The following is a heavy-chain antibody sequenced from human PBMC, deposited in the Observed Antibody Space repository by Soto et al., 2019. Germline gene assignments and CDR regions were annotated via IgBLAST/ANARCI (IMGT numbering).Heavy chain of an antibody. D-gene: IGHD3-22*01. CDR1: GFTFSDHY. CDR3: TRALESSTYWTFDY. J-gene: IGHJ4*02. Sequence: EVQLVECGGGLVQPGGSLRLSCAGSGFTFSDHYMDWVRQAPGKGLEWVGRIRNKAKSYTTEYAASVKGRFSISRDDSRKSLYLQMDSLKADDTAVYYCTRALESSTYWTFDYWGQGSLVTVSS. CDR2: IRNKAKSYTT. V-gene: IGHV3-72*01.